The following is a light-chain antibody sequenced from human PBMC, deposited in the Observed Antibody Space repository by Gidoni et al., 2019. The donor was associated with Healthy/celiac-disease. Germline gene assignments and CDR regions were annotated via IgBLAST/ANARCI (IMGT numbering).Light chain of an antibody. CDR1: QSVLYSSNNKNY. CDR2: WAS. CDR3: QQYYSTPPYT. J-gene: IGKJ2*01. V-gene: IGKV4-1*01. Sequence: DIVMTQSPDSLAVSLGERATINCKSSQSVLYSSNNKNYLAWYQQKPGQPPKLRIYWASTRESGVPDRFSGSGSGTDFTLTISSLQAEDGAVYYCQQYYSTPPYTLXXXTKLEIK.